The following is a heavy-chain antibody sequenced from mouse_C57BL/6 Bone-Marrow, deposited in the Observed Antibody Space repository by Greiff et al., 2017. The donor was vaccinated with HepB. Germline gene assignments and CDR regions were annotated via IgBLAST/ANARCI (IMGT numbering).Heavy chain of an antibody. J-gene: IGHJ1*03. CDR1: GYSITSGYD. D-gene: IGHD1-1*01. Sequence: EVKLQESGPGMVKPSQSLSLTCTVTGYSITSGYDWHWIRHFPGNKLEWMGYISYSGSTNYNPSLKSRISITHDTSKNHFFLKLNSVTTEDTATYYCARERYYGSSYWYFDVWGTGTTVTVSS. V-gene: IGHV3-1*01. CDR3: ARERYYGSSYWYFDV. CDR2: ISYSGST.